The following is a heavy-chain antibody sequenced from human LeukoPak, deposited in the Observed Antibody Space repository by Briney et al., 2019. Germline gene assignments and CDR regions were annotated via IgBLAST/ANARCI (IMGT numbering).Heavy chain of an antibody. D-gene: IGHD2-8*01. CDR3: ARAPLMLASDAFDI. CDR1: GDSFSGYY. V-gene: IGHV4-34*01. J-gene: IGHJ3*02. CDR2: INHSGST. Sequence: SETLSLTCAVYGDSFSGYYWSWIRQPPGKGLEWIGEINHSGSTNYNPSLKSRVTISVDTSKNQFSLKLSSVTAADTAVYYCARAPLMLASDAFDIWGQGTMVTVSS.